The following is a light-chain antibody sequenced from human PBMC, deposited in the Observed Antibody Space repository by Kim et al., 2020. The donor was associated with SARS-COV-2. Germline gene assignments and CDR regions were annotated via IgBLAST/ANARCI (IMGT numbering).Light chain of an antibody. J-gene: IGLJ2*01. CDR2: EVS. V-gene: IGLV2-18*02. Sequence: NRVSWYQQPPGTAPKLMIYEVSDRPSGVPSRFSGSKSGNTASLTISGLQAEDEADYYCSSYTTSSTYVLFGGGTQLTVL. CDR1: NR. CDR3: SSYTTSSTYVL.